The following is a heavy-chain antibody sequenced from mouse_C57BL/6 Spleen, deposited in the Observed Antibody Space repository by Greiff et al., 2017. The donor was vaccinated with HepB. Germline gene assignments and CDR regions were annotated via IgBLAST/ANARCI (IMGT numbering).Heavy chain of an antibody. J-gene: IGHJ4*01. Sequence: QVQLQQPGAELVRPGSSVKLSCKASGYTFTSYWMHWVKQRPIQGLEWIGNIDPSDSETHYNQKFKDKGTLTVDKSSSTAYMQLSSLTSEDSAVYYCARDGSSYDYAMDYWGQGTSVTVSS. CDR2: IDPSDSET. D-gene: IGHD1-1*01. CDR1: GYTFTSYW. V-gene: IGHV1-52*01. CDR3: ARDGSSYDYAMDY.